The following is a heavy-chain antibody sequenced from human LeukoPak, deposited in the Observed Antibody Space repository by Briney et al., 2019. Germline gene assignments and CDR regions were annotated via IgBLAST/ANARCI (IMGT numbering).Heavy chain of an antibody. J-gene: IGHJ4*02. V-gene: IGHV4-59*08. D-gene: IGHD6-13*01. CDR2: IYYSGST. CDR3: ARHLDIAASGTFDY. CDR1: GGSISSHH. Sequence: SETLSLTCTVSGGSISSHHWNWIRQPPGKGLEWIGYIYYSGSTNYKPSLKSRVTISVDTSKNQFSLKLTSVTAADTAVYYCARHLDIAASGTFDYWGQGTLVTVSS.